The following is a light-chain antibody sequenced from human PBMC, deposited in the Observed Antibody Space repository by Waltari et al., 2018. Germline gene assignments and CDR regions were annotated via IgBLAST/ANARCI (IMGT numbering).Light chain of an antibody. CDR1: SRDVGGYNF. J-gene: IGLJ2*01. Sequence: QSALTQPASVSGSPGQSITISCTGSSRDVGGYNFVSWYQQHPGKAPKLLIYEVIKRPSAVSIGFSGSKSGNTASLTISGLQAEDEADYYCCSYIGRALFGGGTKLTVL. CDR2: EVI. CDR3: CSYIGRAL. V-gene: IGLV2-23*02.